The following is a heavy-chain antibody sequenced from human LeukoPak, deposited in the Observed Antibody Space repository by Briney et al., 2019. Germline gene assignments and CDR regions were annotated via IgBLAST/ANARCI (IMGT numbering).Heavy chain of an antibody. Sequence: SETLSLTCTVSGDSISSYSWSLIRQPPGKGLEWVGYIYYTGNTNYNPSLKSRVTISVDTSKNQFSLKLSSVTAADTAVYYCARENPYSSSWYLRRERYWFDPWGQGTLVTVSS. CDR3: ARENPYSSSWYLRRERYWFDP. J-gene: IGHJ5*02. D-gene: IGHD6-13*01. CDR2: IYYTGNT. V-gene: IGHV4-59*12. CDR1: GDSISSYS.